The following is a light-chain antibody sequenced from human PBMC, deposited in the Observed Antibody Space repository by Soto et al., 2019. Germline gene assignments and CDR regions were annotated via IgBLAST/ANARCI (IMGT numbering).Light chain of an antibody. J-gene: IGKJ1*01. CDR2: GAS. CDR3: QQYGRSLPT. CDR1: QSLSSSY. Sequence: EIVLTQSPGTLSLSPGERATLSCRASQSLSSSYLAWYQQKPGQAPRLLIYGASSRATGIPDRFSGSGSGTDFTLTISRLEPEDFAVYYCQQYGRSLPTFGQGTKV. V-gene: IGKV3-20*01.